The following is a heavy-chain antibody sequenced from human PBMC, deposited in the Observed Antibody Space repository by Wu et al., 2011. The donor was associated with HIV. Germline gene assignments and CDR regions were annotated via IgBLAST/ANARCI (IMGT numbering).Heavy chain of an antibody. CDR2: MNPNSGDT. CDR1: GYTFASYD. Sequence: QVQLVQSGAEVKKPGDSVKVSCKASGYTFASYDINWVRQATGQGLEWMGRMNPNSGDTGYAQKFQGRVTITGKTSISTGYMELSSLRSEDTAVYYCAIIPGISTWNDPGHRFDPWGQGILVTVSS. CDR3: AIIPGISTWNDPGHRFDP. J-gene: IGHJ5*02. V-gene: IGHV1-8*02. D-gene: IGHD1-1*01.